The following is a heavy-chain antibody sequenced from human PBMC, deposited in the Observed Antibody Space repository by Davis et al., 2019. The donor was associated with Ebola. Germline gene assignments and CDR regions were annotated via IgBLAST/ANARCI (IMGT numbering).Heavy chain of an antibody. Sequence: PGGSLRLSCAASGFTCSKYGMHWVRQAPGKGLEWVAGMSSDDSEEYDGRSKTYADSVQGRFIIRRDNSRNTLYLEMSSLRVEDTAIYYCAKRRRMYCSANSCGGMDVWGQGTTVTVSS. D-gene: IGHD2-2*01. V-gene: IGHV3-30*18. CDR1: GFTCSKYG. CDR2: MSSDDSEEYDGRSK. J-gene: IGHJ6*02. CDR3: AKRRRMYCSANSCGGMDV.